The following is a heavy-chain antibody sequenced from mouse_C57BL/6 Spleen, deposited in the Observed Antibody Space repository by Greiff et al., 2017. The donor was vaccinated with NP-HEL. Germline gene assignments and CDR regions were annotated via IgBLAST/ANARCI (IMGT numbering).Heavy chain of an antibody. D-gene: IGHD2-10*01. CDR2: IHPNSGST. CDR1: GYTFTSYW. V-gene: IGHV1-64*01. Sequence: QVQLQQPGAELVKPGASVKLSCKASGYTFTSYWMHWVKQRPGQGLEWIGMIHPNSGSTNYNEKFKSKATLTVDKSSSTAYMQLSSLTSEDSAVYYCARSPYYGNSRYFDVWGTGTTVTVSS. J-gene: IGHJ1*03. CDR3: ARSPYYGNSRYFDV.